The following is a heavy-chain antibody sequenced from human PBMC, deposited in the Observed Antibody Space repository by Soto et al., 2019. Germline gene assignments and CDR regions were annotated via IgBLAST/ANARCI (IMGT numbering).Heavy chain of an antibody. Sequence: ASVTVSCKASGSTFTGYAMHWVRQAPGQRLEWMGWINAGNGNTKYSQKFQGRVTMTEDTSTDTAYMELSSLRSEDTAVYYCATVIVAGFDPWGQGTLVTVSS. CDR1: GSTFTGYA. J-gene: IGHJ5*02. V-gene: IGHV1-3*01. CDR2: INAGNGNT. D-gene: IGHD5-12*01. CDR3: ATVIVAGFDP.